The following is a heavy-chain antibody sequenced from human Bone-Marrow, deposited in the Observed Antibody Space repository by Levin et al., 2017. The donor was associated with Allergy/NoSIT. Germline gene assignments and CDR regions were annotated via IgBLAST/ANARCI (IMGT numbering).Heavy chain of an antibody. D-gene: IGHD5-18*01. V-gene: IGHV1-69*02. Sequence: SVKVSCKASGGTFSSYTISWVRQAPGQGLEWMGRIIPILGIANYAQKFQGRVTITADKSTSTAYMELSSLRSEDTAVYYCATRGYSYGLGFDIWGQGTMVTVSS. CDR3: ATRGYSYGLGFDI. CDR1: GGTFSSYT. J-gene: IGHJ3*02. CDR2: IIPILGIA.